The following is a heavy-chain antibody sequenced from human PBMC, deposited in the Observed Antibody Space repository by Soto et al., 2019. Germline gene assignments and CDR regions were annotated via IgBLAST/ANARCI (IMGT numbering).Heavy chain of an antibody. V-gene: IGHV3-7*04. CDR2: IDQDGSDK. CDR1: GFTLSSYW. CDR3: ARRRAGDY. J-gene: IGHJ4*02. Sequence: EVQLVESGGGLVQPGGSLRLSCATSGFTLSSYWMSWVRQPPGKGLEWVANIDQDGSDKYYVDSVKGRFTISKDNAKNSLYLQMNSLRAEDTAVYYCARRRAGDYWGQGTLVTVSS. D-gene: IGHD6-13*01.